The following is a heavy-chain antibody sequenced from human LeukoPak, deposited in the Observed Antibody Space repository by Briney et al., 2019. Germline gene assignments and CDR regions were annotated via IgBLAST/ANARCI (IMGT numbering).Heavy chain of an antibody. CDR1: GFSFRSYG. Sequence: GGSLRLSCAASGFSFRSYGMHWVRQAPGKGLEWVTVIWYDGNNKYYADSVKGRFTVSRDNSKNTLYLQLNSLRAEDTAVYYCTRGLVGGAIPLNGMDVWGQGTTVTVSS. D-gene: IGHD3-9*01. CDR2: IWYDGNNK. CDR3: TRGLVGGAIPLNGMDV. V-gene: IGHV3-33*01. J-gene: IGHJ6*02.